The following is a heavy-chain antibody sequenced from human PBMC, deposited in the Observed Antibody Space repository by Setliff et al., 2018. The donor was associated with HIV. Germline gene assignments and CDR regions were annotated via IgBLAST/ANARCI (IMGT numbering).Heavy chain of an antibody. D-gene: IGHD3-22*01. CDR3: ARVADSSGYYHLDY. CDR2: VYHSGSS. CDR1: GGSFSGYS. Sequence: SETLSLTCAVYGGSFSGYSWSWIRQPPGKGPEWIGEVYHSGSSNYNPSLKSGVTISVDTSKKQFSLKLSSVTAADTAVYHCARVADSSGYYHLDYWGQGTLVTVSS. J-gene: IGHJ4*02. V-gene: IGHV4-34*01.